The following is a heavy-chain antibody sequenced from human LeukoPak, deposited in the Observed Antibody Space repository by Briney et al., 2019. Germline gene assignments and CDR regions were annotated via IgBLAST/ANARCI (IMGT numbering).Heavy chain of an antibody. CDR2: INSDGSST. J-gene: IGHJ4*02. D-gene: IGHD6-19*01. CDR1: GFTFSNYR. Sequence: PGGSPRLSCAASGFTFSNYRMHWLRQAPGEGLVWVSRINSDGSSTSYADSVRGRFTISRDNAKNTLYLQMNSLRAVDTAVYYCARVEAVATDFDYWGQGTLVTVSS. CDR3: ARVEAVATDFDY. V-gene: IGHV3-74*01.